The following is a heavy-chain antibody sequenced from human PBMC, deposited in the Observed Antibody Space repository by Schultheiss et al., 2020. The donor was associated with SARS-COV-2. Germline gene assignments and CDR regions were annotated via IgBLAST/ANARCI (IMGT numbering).Heavy chain of an antibody. CDR2: IKSKTDGGTT. CDR1: GFTFGDYA. CDR3: TTDWDIVATINY. J-gene: IGHJ4*02. V-gene: IGHV3-15*01. D-gene: IGHD5-12*01. Sequence: GGSLRLSCTASGFTFGDYAMSWFRQAPGKGLEWVGHIKSKTDGGTTDYAAPVKGRFTISRDDSKNTLYLQMNSLKTEDTAVYYCTTDWDIVATINYWGQGTLVTVSS.